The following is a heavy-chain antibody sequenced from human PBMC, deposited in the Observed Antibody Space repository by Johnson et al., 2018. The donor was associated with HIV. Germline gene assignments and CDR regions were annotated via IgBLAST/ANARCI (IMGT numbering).Heavy chain of an antibody. V-gene: IGHV3-30*14. Sequence: QVQLVESGGGVVQPGRSLRLSCTASGFTFSSYALHWVRQAPGKGLEWVAVLSYDGSDKYYADSVKGRFTISRDNSKNTLYLQMNSLRAEDTAVYYCAKDGATRAFDIWGQGTMVTVSS. CDR3: AKDGATRAFDI. CDR2: LSYDGSDK. CDR1: GFTFSSYA. J-gene: IGHJ3*02. D-gene: IGHD1-26*01.